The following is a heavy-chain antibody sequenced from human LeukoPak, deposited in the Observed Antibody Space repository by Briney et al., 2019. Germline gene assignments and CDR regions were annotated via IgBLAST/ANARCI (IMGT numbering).Heavy chain of an antibody. CDR2: INAGNGNT. CDR3: ARVGAVAGSPFDY. J-gene: IGHJ4*02. Sequence: ASVKVSCKASGYTFTSYAMHWVRQAPGQRLEWMGWINAGNGNTKYSQKFRGRVTITRDTSASTAYMELSSLRSEDTAVYYCARVGAVAGSPFDYWGQGTLVTVSS. D-gene: IGHD6-19*01. CDR1: GYTFTSYA. V-gene: IGHV1-3*01.